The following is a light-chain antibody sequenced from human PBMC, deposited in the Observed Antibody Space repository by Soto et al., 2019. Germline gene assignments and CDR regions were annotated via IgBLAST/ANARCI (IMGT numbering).Light chain of an antibody. CDR3: QSYDRSLSGSRV. Sequence: QSVLTQPPSVSGAPGQRVTISCTGSSSNIGAGYDVHWYQQLPGTAPKLLIYDNTNRPSGVPDRFSGSKSGTSASLAITGXQAEDEADYYCQSYDRSLSGSRVFGTGTKVTVL. CDR2: DNT. CDR1: SSNIGAGYD. V-gene: IGLV1-40*01. J-gene: IGLJ1*01.